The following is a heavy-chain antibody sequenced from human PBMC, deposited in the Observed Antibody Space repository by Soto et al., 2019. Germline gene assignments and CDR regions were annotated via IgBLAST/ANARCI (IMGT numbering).Heavy chain of an antibody. D-gene: IGHD3-22*01. CDR3: ARDQSFDRSYYYGIDV. V-gene: IGHV1-18*01. CDR2: ISPFNGNT. CDR1: GYPFTHYG. Sequence: ASVKVSCKSSGYPFTHYGITWVRQAPGQGLEWMGWISPFNGNTNYGQTLQGGVTLTTDTPTSTVHMELRSLRSDDTAVYYCARDQSFDRSYYYGIDVWGQGTTVTVSS. J-gene: IGHJ6*02.